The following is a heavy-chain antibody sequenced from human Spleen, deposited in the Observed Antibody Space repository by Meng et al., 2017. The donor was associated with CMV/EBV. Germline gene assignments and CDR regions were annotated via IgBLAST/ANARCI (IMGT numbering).Heavy chain of an antibody. CDR1: GGSFSGYY. Sequence: QVQLQQWGGGLLKPSETLSLTGAVYGGSFSGYYWSWIRQPPGKGLEWIGEINHSGSTNYNPSLKSRVTISVDTSKNQFSLKLSSVTAADTAVYYCARGQLVLGYFDYWGQGTLVTVSS. J-gene: IGHJ4*02. CDR2: INHSGST. V-gene: IGHV4-34*01. CDR3: ARGQLVLGYFDY. D-gene: IGHD6-6*01.